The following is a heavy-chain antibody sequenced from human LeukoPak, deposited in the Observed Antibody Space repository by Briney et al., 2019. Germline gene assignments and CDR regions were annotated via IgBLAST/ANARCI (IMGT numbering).Heavy chain of an antibody. D-gene: IGHD4-4*01. CDR1: GGPFSEYY. Sequence: SETLSLTCAVYGGPFSEYYWSWIRQPPGKGPEWIGEINHSGSTNYNPSLKSRVTILLDKSKNQFSLKLSSVTAADTAVYYCARGFDYSRYYGMDVWGQGTTVTVSS. V-gene: IGHV4-34*01. J-gene: IGHJ6*02. CDR2: INHSGST. CDR3: ARGFDYSRYYGMDV.